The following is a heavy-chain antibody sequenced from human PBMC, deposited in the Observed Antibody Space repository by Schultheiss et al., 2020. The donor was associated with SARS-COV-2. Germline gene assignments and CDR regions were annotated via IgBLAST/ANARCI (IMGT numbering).Heavy chain of an antibody. V-gene: IGHV3-13*01. CDR3: ARVSVYYGSGSPLDY. J-gene: IGHJ4*02. D-gene: IGHD3-10*01. CDR1: GFTFSSYD. CDR2: IGTAGDT. Sequence: GGSLRLSCAASGFTFSSYDMHWVRQATGKGLEWVSAIGTAGDTYYPGSVKGRFTISRENAKNSLYLQMNSLRAGDTAVYYCARVSVYYGSGSPLDYWGQGTLVTVSS.